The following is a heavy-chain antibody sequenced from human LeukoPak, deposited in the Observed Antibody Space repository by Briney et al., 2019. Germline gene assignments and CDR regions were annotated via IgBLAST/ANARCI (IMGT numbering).Heavy chain of an antibody. Sequence: GGSLRLSCAASGFTFSSYEMNWVRQAPGKGLEWVSYISSSGSTIYYADSVKGRFTISRDNSKNTLYLQMNSLRAEDTAVYYCAKEYYDFWSGYPHDYWGQGTLVTVSS. CDR1: GFTFSSYE. J-gene: IGHJ4*02. D-gene: IGHD3-3*01. CDR3: AKEYYDFWSGYPHDY. CDR2: ISSSGSTI. V-gene: IGHV3-48*03.